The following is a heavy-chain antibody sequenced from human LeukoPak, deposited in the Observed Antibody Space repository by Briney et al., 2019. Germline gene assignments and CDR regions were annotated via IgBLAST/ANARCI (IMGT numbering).Heavy chain of an antibody. D-gene: IGHD6-19*01. CDR1: GFTFSSYG. J-gene: IGHJ4*02. Sequence: GRSLRLSCAASGFTFSSYGMHWVRQAPGKGLEWVGVIWYDGSNKYYADSVKGRFTISRDNSKNTLYLQMNSLRAEDTAVYYCAKAGRGWYFFDYWGQGALVTVSS. CDR2: IWYDGSNK. V-gene: IGHV3-33*06. CDR3: AKAGRGWYFFDY.